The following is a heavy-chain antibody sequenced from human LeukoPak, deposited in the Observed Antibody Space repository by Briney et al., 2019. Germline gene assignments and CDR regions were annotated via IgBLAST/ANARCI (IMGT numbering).Heavy chain of an antibody. Sequence: GGSLRLSCGVSGVTFSSNGMNSVRAVSGKGLEWAAVISYDGSNKYYADSVKGRFTISRDNSKNTLYLQMNSLRAEDTAVYYGAKEGSGWSFDYWGQGTLVTVSS. CDR3: AKEGSGWSFDY. V-gene: IGHV3-30*18. CDR2: ISYDGSNK. J-gene: IGHJ4*02. CDR1: GVTFSSNG. D-gene: IGHD6-19*01.